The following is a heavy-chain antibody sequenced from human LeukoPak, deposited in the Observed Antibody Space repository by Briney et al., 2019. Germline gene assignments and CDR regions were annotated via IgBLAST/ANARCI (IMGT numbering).Heavy chain of an antibody. V-gene: IGHV1-8*03. CDR1: GYTFTSYD. CDR3: ARDNSGNYYSFYDY. J-gene: IGHJ4*02. Sequence: ASVKVSCKASGYTFTSYDINWVRQATGQGLEWMGWMNPNSGNTGYAQKFQGRVTITRNTSISTAYMELSSLRSEDTAVYYCARDNSGNYYSFYDYWGQGTLVTVSS. CDR2: MNPNSGNT. D-gene: IGHD1-26*01.